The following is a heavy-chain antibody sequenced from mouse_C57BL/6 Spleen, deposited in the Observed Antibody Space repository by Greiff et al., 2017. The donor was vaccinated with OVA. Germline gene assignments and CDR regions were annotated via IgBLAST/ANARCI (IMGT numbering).Heavy chain of an antibody. V-gene: IGHV1-55*01. Sequence: QVQLKESGAELVKPGASVKMSCKASGYTFTSYWITWVKQRPGQGLEWIGDIYPGSGSTNYNEKFKSKATLTVDTSSSTAYMQLSSLTSEDSAVYYCARPNDYGSSPYSAMDYWGQGTSVTVSS. CDR3: ARPNDYGSSPYSAMDY. CDR2: IYPGSGST. CDR1: GYTFTSYW. J-gene: IGHJ4*01. D-gene: IGHD1-1*01.